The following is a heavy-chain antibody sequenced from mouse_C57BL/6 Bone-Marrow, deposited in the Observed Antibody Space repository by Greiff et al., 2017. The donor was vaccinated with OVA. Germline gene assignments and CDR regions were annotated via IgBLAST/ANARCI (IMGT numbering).Heavy chain of an antibody. D-gene: IGHD2-4*01. CDR3: ARLYYYDGYYFDY. V-gene: IGHV5-4*03. CDR2: ISDGGSYT. CDR1: GFTFSSYA. J-gene: IGHJ2*01. Sequence: EVKLMESGGGLVKPGGSLKLSCAASGFTFSSYAMSWVRQTPEKRLEWVATISDGGSYTYYPDNVKCRFTISRDNAKNNLYLQMSHLKSEDTAMYYWARLYYYDGYYFDYWGQGTTLTVAS.